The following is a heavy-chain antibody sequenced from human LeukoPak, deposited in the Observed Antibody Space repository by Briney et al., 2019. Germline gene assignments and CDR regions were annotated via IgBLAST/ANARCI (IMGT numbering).Heavy chain of an antibody. Sequence: PSETLSLTCTVSGGSISSYYWSWIRQPPGKGLEWIGYIYYSGSTNYNPSLKSRVTISVDTSKNQFSLKLSSVTAADTAVYYCARRVRGAARWSDPWGQGTLVTVSS. CDR3: ARRVRGAARWSDP. CDR2: IYYSGST. V-gene: IGHV4-59*08. J-gene: IGHJ5*02. CDR1: GGSISSYY. D-gene: IGHD3-10*01.